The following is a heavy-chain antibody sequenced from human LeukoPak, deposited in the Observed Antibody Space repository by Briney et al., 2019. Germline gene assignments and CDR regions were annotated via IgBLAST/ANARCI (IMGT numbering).Heavy chain of an antibody. CDR3: AKDFTGVKMATIESDYFDY. D-gene: IGHD5-24*01. V-gene: IGHV3-43*01. Sequence: GGSLRLSCAASGFTFDDYTMHWVRQAPGKGLEWVSLISWDGGSTYYADSVKGRFTISRDNSKNSLYLQMNSLRTEDTALYYCAKDFTGVKMATIESDYFDYWGQGTLVTVSS. CDR1: GFTFDDYT. CDR2: ISWDGGST. J-gene: IGHJ4*02.